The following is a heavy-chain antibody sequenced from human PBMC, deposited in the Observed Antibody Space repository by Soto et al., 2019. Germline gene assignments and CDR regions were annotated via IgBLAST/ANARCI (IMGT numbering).Heavy chain of an antibody. D-gene: IGHD2-15*01. CDR2: IDRSSSYI. J-gene: IGHJ6*02. CDR1: GFTFSSYT. V-gene: IGHV3-21*01. CDR3: ASPRGGYYYYGMDV. Sequence: EVQVVESGGGLVKPGGSLRLSCAASGFTFSSYTMNWVRQAPGKGLEWVSSIDRSSSYIYYTDSVKGRFTISRDNAKNSLYLQMNSRRAEDTAVYYCASPRGGYYYYGMDVWGQGTTVTVSS.